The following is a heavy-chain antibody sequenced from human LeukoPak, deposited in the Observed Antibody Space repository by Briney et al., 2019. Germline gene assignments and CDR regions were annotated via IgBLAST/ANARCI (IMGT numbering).Heavy chain of an antibody. CDR2: IHYSGST. D-gene: IGHD3-3*01. V-gene: IGHV4-39*01. J-gene: IGHJ5*02. CDR1: GGSISSSSYY. Sequence: SETLSLTCTVSGGSISSSSYYWGWIRQPPGKGLEWIGSIHYSGSTYYNPSLKSRVTISVDTSKNQFSLKLSSVTAADTAVYYCAGTKLRFLEWLRFDPWGQGTLVTVSS. CDR3: AGTKLRFLEWLRFDP.